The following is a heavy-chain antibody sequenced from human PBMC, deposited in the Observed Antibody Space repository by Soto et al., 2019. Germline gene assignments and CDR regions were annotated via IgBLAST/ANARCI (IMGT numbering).Heavy chain of an antibody. V-gene: IGHV3-30-3*01. CDR3: SSMGYFDWLSKPGYYYGMDV. D-gene: IGHD3-9*01. J-gene: IGHJ6*02. Sequence: GGSLRLSCAASGFTFSSYAMHWVRQAPGKGLEWVAVISYDGSNKYYADSVKGRFTISRDNSKNTLYLQMNSLRAEDTAVYSASSMGYFDWLSKPGYYYGMDVWGQGTTVTVSS. CDR1: GFTFSSYA. CDR2: ISYDGSNK.